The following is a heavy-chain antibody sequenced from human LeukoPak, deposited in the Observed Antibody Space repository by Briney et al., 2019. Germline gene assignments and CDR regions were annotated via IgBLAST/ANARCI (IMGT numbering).Heavy chain of an antibody. J-gene: IGHJ4*02. CDR2: IYYSGST. CDR1: GGSISSSSYY. Sequence: PSETLSLTCTASGGSISSSSYYWGWIRQPPGKGLEWIGSIYYSGSTYYNPSLKSRVTISVDTSKNQFSLKLSSVTAADTAVYYCARSVRGGYSSSSLVDYWGQGTLVTVSS. V-gene: IGHV4-39*01. D-gene: IGHD6-6*01. CDR3: ARSVRGGYSSSSLVDY.